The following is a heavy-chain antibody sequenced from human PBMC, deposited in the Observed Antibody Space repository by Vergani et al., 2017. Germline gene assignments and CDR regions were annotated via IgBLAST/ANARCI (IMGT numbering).Heavy chain of an antibody. Sequence: QMQLVQSGPEVKKPGTSVKVSCKASGFTFTSSAMQWVRQARGQRLEWIGWIVVGSGNTNYAQKFQERVTITRDMSTSTAYLQWSSLKASDTAMYYCARNYDSSGYYTYYYGMDVWGQGTTVTVSS. CDR1: GFTFTSSA. V-gene: IGHV1-58*02. CDR3: ARNYDSSGYYTYYYGMDV. D-gene: IGHD3-22*01. J-gene: IGHJ6*02. CDR2: IVVGSGNT.